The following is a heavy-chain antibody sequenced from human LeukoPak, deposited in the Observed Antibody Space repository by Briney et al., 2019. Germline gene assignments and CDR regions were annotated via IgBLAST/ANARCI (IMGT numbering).Heavy chain of an antibody. Sequence: GASVKVSCKASGYIFTGYYMHWVRQAPGQGLEWMGWINPNSGGTNYAQKFQGRVTMTRDTSISTAYMELSRLRSDDTAVYYCAREDYYDSGSNDYWGQGTLVTVSS. V-gene: IGHV1-2*02. CDR3: AREDYYDSGSNDY. CDR2: INPNSGGT. D-gene: IGHD3-22*01. CDR1: GYIFTGYY. J-gene: IGHJ4*02.